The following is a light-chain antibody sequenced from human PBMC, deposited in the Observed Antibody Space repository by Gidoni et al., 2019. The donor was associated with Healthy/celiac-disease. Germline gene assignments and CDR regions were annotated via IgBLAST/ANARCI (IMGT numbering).Light chain of an antibody. Sequence: DIVLTQSPGTLSLSPGERATLSCRASQSVSSSYLAWYQQKPGQAPRLLIYGASSRATGTPDRFSGSGSGTDFTLTISRLEPEDFAVYYCQQYGSSPATFGGGTKVEIK. J-gene: IGKJ4*01. CDR1: QSVSSSY. CDR3: QQYGSSPAT. CDR2: GAS. V-gene: IGKV3-20*01.